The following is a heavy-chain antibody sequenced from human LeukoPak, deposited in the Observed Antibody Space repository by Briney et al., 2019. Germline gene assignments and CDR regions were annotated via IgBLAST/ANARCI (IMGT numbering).Heavy chain of an antibody. CDR3: NTVGCSSTSCN. J-gene: IGHJ4*02. D-gene: IGHD2-2*01. V-gene: IGHV3-15*05. Sequence: GGSLRLSCAASGLTLSNAWMIWVRQAPGKGLEWVGRIKTKTDGGTTDYAAPVKGRFTISRDDSKNTVYLQMNSLQTEDTAVYYCNTVGCSSTSCNWGQGTLVTVSS. CDR2: IKTKTDGGTT. CDR1: GLTLSNAW.